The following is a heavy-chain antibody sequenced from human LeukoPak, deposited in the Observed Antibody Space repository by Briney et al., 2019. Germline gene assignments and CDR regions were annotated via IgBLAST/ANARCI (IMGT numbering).Heavy chain of an antibody. J-gene: IGHJ1*01. CDR1: GGSISSYY. D-gene: IGHD3-10*01. CDR2: IYYSGST. V-gene: IGHV4-59*01. Sequence: PSETLSLTCTVSGGSISSYYWSWIRQPPGKGLEWIGYIYYSGSTNYNPSLKSRVTISVDTSKNQFSLKLSSVTAADTAVYYCASFGASAEYFQHWGQGTLVTVSS. CDR3: ASFGASAEYFQH.